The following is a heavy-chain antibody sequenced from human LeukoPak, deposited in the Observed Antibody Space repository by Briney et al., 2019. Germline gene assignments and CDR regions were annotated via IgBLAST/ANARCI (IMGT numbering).Heavy chain of an antibody. CDR1: GGSISSYY. CDR2: IYYSGST. Sequence: PSETLSLTCTVSGGSISSYYWSWIRQPPGKGLEWIGYIYYSGSTNYNPSLKSRVTISVDTSKNQFSLKLSSVTAADTAGYFLESRYPPPFFFDYWGQGTLVTVSS. J-gene: IGHJ4*02. CDR3: ESRYPPPFFFDY. D-gene: IGHD1-26*01. V-gene: IGHV4-59*08.